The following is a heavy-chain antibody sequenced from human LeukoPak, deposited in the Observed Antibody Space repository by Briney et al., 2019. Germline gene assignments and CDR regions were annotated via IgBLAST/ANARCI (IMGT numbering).Heavy chain of an antibody. CDR1: GYTFAAYY. J-gene: IGHJ4*02. CDR3: ARERGQIAAARHHH. V-gene: IGHV1-2*02. D-gene: IGHD6-13*01. Sequence: ASVKVSCKASGYTFAAYYIHWVRQAPGQGLEWMGWMNPKNGGSSYAQNFEGRVTMTRETSITTAYMELSSLRFDDTAIYYCARERGQIAAARHHHRGQGTLVTVSS. CDR2: MNPKNGGS.